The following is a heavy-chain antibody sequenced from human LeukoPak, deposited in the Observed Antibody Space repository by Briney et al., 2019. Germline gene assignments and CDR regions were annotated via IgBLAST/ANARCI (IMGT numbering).Heavy chain of an antibody. J-gene: IGHJ4*02. CDR2: TSGGGGNT. Sequence: GGSLRLSCAASGFTFSSYALSWVRQAPGKGLEWISGTSGGGGNTYYAESVKGRFTISRDNSKNTVSLQMNNLRAEDTAIYYCAKAAASDTVTTLGVDYWGQGTLVTVSS. CDR1: GFTFSSYA. CDR3: AKAAASDTVTTLGVDY. V-gene: IGHV3-23*01. D-gene: IGHD4-17*01.